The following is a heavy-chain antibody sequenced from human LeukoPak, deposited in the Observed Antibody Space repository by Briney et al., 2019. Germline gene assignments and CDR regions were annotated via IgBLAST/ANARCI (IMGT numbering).Heavy chain of an antibody. CDR1: GYTFTGYY. J-gene: IGHJ4*02. CDR3: ARDRSVAGTVDY. D-gene: IGHD6-19*01. Sequence: ASVKVSCKASGYTFTGYYMHWVRQAPGQGLEWMGRINPNSGGTNYAQKFQGRVTMTRDTSISTAYMELSRLRSDDTAVYYCARDRSVAGTVDYWGQGTLVTVSS. V-gene: IGHV1-2*06. CDR2: INPNSGGT.